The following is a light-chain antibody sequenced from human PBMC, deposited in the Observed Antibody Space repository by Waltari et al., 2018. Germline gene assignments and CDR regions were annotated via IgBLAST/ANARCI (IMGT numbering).Light chain of an antibody. CDR2: DAS. CDR1: QSVSSS. J-gene: IGKJ5*01. CDR3: QQRSNWPPVVT. Sequence: EIVLTQSPATLSLSPGERATLSCRASQSVSSSLAWYQHQPGQSPRLLISDASNRATGIPARFSGSGAGTDFTLTISSLEPEEFAVYYCQQRSNWPPVVTFGQGTRLEIK. V-gene: IGKV3-11*01.